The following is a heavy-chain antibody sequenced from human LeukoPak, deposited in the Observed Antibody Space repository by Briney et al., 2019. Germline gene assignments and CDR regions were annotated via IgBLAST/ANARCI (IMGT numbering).Heavy chain of an antibody. J-gene: IGHJ4*02. CDR1: GFTFDDYG. CDR3: AIAAAGSAFDY. CDR2: IDWNGGST. V-gene: IGHV3-20*04. Sequence: GGSLRLSCAASGFTFDDYGMSWVRQGPGKGLEWVSGIDWNGGSTGYADSVKGRFTISRDNAKNSLYLQMNSLRAEDTAVYYCAIAAAGSAFDYWGQGTLVTVSS. D-gene: IGHD6-13*01.